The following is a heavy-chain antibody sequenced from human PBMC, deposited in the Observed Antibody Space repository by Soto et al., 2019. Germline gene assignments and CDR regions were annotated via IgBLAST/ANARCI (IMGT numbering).Heavy chain of an antibody. J-gene: IGHJ6*02. D-gene: IGHD2-8*01. CDR3: ARASVSFSGMDV. CDR1: GGSISRGDYY. CDR2: IYYSGST. Sequence: ASETLSLTCTVSGGSISRGDYYWSWIRQPPGKGLEWIGYIYYSGSTYYNPSLKSRVTISVDTSKNQFSLKLTSVTAADTAVYYCARASVSFSGMDVWGQGTTVTVSS. V-gene: IGHV4-30-4*01.